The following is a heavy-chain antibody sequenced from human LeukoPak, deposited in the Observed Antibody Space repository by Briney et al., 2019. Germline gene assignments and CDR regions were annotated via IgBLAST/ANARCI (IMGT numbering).Heavy chain of an antibody. V-gene: IGHV1-46*01. D-gene: IGHD3-3*01. CDR2: INPSGGST. CDR3: ARDLPLRFLDY. Sequence: ASVKVSCKASRYTFTSYYMHWVRQAPGQGLEWMGIINPSGGSTSYAQKFQGRVTMTRDTSTSTVYMELSSLRSEDTAVYYCARDLPLRFLDYWGRGTLVTVSS. CDR1: RYTFTSYY. J-gene: IGHJ4*02.